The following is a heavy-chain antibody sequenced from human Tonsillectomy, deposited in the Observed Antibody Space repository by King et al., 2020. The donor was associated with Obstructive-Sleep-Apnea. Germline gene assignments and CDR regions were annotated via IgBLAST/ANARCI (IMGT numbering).Heavy chain of an antibody. CDR2: IYYSGST. CDR1: GGSISSYY. CDR3: ARVGYCSGGSCHDAFDI. J-gene: IGHJ3*02. D-gene: IGHD2-15*01. V-gene: IGHV4-59*01. Sequence: QLQLQESGPGLVKPSETLSLTCTVSGGSISSYYWSWIRQPPGKGLEWIGYIYYSGSTNYNPSLNSRVTISVDTSKNQFSLKLSSVTAADTAVYYCARVGYCSGGSCHDAFDIWGQGTMVTVSS.